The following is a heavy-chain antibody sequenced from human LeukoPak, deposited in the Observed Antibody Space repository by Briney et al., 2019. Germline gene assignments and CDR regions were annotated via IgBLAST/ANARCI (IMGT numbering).Heavy chain of an antibody. Sequence: PGGSLRLSCSASGFTFSNSAMHWVRQAPGKGLEYVSAISSNGGSTYHADFVKGRFTISRDNSNNTLYLQMSSLRADDTAVYYCVKPGSGWYGDYWGQGTLLTVSS. CDR3: VKPGSGWYGDY. J-gene: IGHJ4*02. CDR2: ISSNGGST. D-gene: IGHD6-19*01. V-gene: IGHV3-64D*06. CDR1: GFTFSNSA.